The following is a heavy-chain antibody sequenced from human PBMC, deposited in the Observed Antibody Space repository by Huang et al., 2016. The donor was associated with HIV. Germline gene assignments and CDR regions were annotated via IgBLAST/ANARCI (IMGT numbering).Heavy chain of an antibody. D-gene: IGHD5-18*01. J-gene: IGHJ3*02. V-gene: IGHV1-18*04. CDR2: ISTSNGNT. Sequence: QVQLVQSGAEVKKPGASVKVSCTASGYAFTSHGISWGRQAPGQGLEWKGWISTSNGNTKDAQNLQGRVTVTTDTSTSTAYLELRSLRYDDTAVYYCARNMWIELWSRAFDIWGQGTVVSVSS. CDR3: ARNMWIELWSRAFDI. CDR1: GYAFTSHG.